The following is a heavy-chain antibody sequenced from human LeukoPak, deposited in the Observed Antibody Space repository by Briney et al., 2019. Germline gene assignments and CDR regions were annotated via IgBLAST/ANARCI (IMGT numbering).Heavy chain of an antibody. CDR2: IKQDGSEK. J-gene: IGHJ3*02. D-gene: IGHD3-3*01. V-gene: IGHV3-7*01. CDR3: ARTIFGVVSYFDI. Sequence: PGGSLRLSCAASGFTFSSYWMSWVRQAPGKGLEWVANIKQDGSEKYYVDSVKGRFTISRDNAKNSLYLQMNSLRAEDTAVCYCARTIFGVVSYFDIWGQGTMVTVSS. CDR1: GFTFSSYW.